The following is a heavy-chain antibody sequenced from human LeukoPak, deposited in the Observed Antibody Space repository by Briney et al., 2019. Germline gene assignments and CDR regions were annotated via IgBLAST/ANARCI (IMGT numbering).Heavy chain of an antibody. CDR3: ARAGRITDAPEDY. V-gene: IGHV3-21*01. D-gene: IGHD3-10*01. CDR2: ISSSSRYI. CDR1: GFTFSSYA. J-gene: IGHJ4*02. Sequence: GGSLRLSCAASGFTFSSYAMTWVRQAPGKGLEWVSSISSSSRYIYYADSVKGRFTISRDNAKNSLYLQMNSLKAEDTAVYYCARAGRITDAPEDYWGQGTLVTVSS.